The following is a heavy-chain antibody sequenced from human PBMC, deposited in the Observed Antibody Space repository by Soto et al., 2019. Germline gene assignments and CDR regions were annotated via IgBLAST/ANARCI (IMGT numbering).Heavy chain of an antibody. Sequence: GGSLRLSCAASGFTFSSYAMSWVRQAPGKGLEWVSAISGSGGSTYYADSVKGRCTISGDNSKNTLYLQMNRLRAEDTAVYYCAKDSIVVVWETKRITVTYFDYWGQGTLVTVSS. D-gene: IGHD2-15*01. CDR3: AKDSIVVVWETKRITVTYFDY. J-gene: IGHJ4*02. CDR1: GFTFSSYA. CDR2: ISGSGGST. V-gene: IGHV3-23*01.